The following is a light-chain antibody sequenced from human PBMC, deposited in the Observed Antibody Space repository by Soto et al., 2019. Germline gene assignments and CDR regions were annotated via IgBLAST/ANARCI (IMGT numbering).Light chain of an antibody. Sequence: EIVLTQSPGTLSLSPGERATLSCRASQSVSSSYFAWSQQKPGQAPRLLIYGASSRATGIPDRFSGSGSGTDFTLTISRLEPEDFAVYYCHQYGSTPWTFGQGTKVDIK. J-gene: IGKJ1*01. CDR1: QSVSSSY. CDR2: GAS. V-gene: IGKV3-20*01. CDR3: HQYGSTPWT.